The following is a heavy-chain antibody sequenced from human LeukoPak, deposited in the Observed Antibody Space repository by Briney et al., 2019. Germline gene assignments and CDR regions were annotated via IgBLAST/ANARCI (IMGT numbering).Heavy chain of an antibody. CDR1: GGSISSSSYY. CDR3: AAGAGWSIDY. Sequence: PSETLSLTCTVSGGSISSSSYYWGWIRQPPGKGLEWIGSIYYSGSTYYNPSLKSRVTISVDTSKNQFSLKLSSVTAADTAVYYCAAGAGWSIDYWGQGTLVTVSS. D-gene: IGHD6-19*01. J-gene: IGHJ4*02. CDR2: IYYSGST. V-gene: IGHV4-39*07.